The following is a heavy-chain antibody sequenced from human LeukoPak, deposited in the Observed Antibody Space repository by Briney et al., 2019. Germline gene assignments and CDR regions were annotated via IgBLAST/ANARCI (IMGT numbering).Heavy chain of an antibody. CDR3: ARQYCSSTSCYGGIWDY. V-gene: IGHV4-4*07. CDR1: GGSISSYY. J-gene: IGHJ4*02. D-gene: IGHD2-2*01. CDR2: IYTSGST. Sequence: SETLSLTCTVSGGSISSYYWSWIRQPAGKGLEGMGRIYTSGSTNYNPSLKSRVTMSVDTSKNQFSLKLSSVTAADTAVYYCARQYCSSTSCYGGIWDYWGQGTLVTVSS.